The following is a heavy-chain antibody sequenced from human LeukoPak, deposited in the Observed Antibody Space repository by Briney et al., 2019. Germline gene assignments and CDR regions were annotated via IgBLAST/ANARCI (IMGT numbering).Heavy chain of an antibody. CDR2: IYPGDSDT. CDR3: ARLQSFSWGYFDY. D-gene: IGHD3-16*01. Sequence: GESLKISCKGSGYSFTSYWIGWVRQLPGKGLECMGIIYPGDSDTRYRPSFQGQVTISADKYISTAYLQWGSLKASDPAMYYCARLQSFSWGYFDYWGQGTLVTVSS. CDR1: GYSFTSYW. J-gene: IGHJ4*02. V-gene: IGHV5-51*01.